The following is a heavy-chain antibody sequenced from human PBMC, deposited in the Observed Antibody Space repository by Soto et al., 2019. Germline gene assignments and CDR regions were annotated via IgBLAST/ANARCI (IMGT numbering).Heavy chain of an antibody. D-gene: IGHD2-21*01. CDR3: AREAIRVIAATESYFDY. J-gene: IGHJ4*02. V-gene: IGHV3-66*01. CDR2: IYSGGYT. Sequence: EVQLVESGGDLVQRGGSLRLSCAASGFDVSNTDMSWVRQAPGKGLEWVSVIYSGGYTNYADSVKGRFIVSRDSPKHALYLQIDSLRAEDTAVYSCAREAIRVIAATESYFDYWGQGTLVTVSS. CDR1: GFDVSNTD.